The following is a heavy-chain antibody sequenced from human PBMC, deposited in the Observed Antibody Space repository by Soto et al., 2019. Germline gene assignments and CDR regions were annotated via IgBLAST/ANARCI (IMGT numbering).Heavy chain of an antibody. D-gene: IGHD1-26*01. CDR2: TSYTGNT. Sequence: NPSERLSFPWILSGGSITSYHRSWIRQFPEKGLEWLAYTSYTGNTNYNPSFQSRVTISLDTSKHQLSLKMTPMTAADTAVYYCARDMHAGFTHYFVPWGQGALVTVSS. CDR3: ARDMHAGFTHYFVP. CDR1: GGSITSYH. V-gene: IGHV4-59*01. J-gene: IGHJ5*02.